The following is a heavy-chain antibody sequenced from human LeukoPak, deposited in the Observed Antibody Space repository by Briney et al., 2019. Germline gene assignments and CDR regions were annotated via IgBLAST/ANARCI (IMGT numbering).Heavy chain of an antibody. J-gene: IGHJ4*02. D-gene: IGHD6-19*01. CDR3: ARDRQWLVPDY. CDR1: GGSISSYY. V-gene: IGHV4-4*07. Sequence: SETLSLTCTVSGGSISSYYWSWIRQPAGKGLEWIGRIYTSGSTNYNPSLKSRVTMSVGTSKNQFSLKLSSVTAADTAVYSCARDRQWLVPDYWGQGTLVTVSS. CDR2: IYTSGST.